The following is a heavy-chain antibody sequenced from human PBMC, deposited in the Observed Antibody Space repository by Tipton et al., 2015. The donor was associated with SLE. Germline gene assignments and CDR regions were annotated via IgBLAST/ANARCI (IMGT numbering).Heavy chain of an antibody. Sequence: LRLSCAVYGGSFSGYYWSWIRQPPGKGLEWIGEINHSGSTNYNPSLKSRVTISVDTSKNQFSLKLSSVTVADTAVYYCARDKYYYDSSGYYWYGMDVWGQGTTVTVSS. J-gene: IGHJ6*02. D-gene: IGHD3-22*01. V-gene: IGHV4-34*01. CDR1: GGSFSGYY. CDR3: ARDKYYYDSSGYYWYGMDV. CDR2: INHSGST.